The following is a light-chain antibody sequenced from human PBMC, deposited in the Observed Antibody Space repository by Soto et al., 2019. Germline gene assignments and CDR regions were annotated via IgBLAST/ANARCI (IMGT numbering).Light chain of an antibody. CDR1: SSDIGSYDY. V-gene: IGLV2-14*01. CDR2: EVT. J-gene: IGLJ1*01. CDR3: SSFTSTSTRL. Sequence: QSVLTLPASVSGSPGQSITISCTGTSSDIGSYDYVSWYQQHPGKAPNLIIYEVTDRPSGVSNRFSGSKSGNTASLTISGPQAEDEADYYCSSFTSTSTRLFGSGTKVTVL.